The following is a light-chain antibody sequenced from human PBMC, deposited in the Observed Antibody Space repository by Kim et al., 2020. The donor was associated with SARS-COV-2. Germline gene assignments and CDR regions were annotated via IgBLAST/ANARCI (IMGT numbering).Light chain of an antibody. CDR1: QGVSSW. V-gene: IGKV1-5*01. CDR2: DAS. Sequence: ASVGDRVTITCRASQGVSSWLAWYQQKPGKAPKLLIYDASSLESGVPSRFSGSGSGTEFILTISSLQPDDFAAYYCQQYNNYPWTFGQGTKVDIK. J-gene: IGKJ1*01. CDR3: QQYNNYPWT.